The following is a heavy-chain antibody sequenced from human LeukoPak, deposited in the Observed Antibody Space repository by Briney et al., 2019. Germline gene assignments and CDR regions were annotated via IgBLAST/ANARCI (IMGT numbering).Heavy chain of an antibody. D-gene: IGHD5-18*01. V-gene: IGHV3-48*03. CDR1: GFTFSSYE. J-gene: IGHJ4*02. Sequence: PGGSLRLSCAASGFTFSSYEMNWVRQAPGEGLEWVSYISSSGSTIYYADSVKGRFTISRDNAKNSLYLQMNSLRAEDTAVYYCAILSDTAFDYWGQGTLVTVSS. CDR3: AILSDTAFDY. CDR2: ISSSGSTI.